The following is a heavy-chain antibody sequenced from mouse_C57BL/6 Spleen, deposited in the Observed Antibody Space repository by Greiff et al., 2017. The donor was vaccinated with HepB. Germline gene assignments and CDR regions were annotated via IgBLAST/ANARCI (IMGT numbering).Heavy chain of an antibody. V-gene: IGHV1-52*01. D-gene: IGHD1-1*01. CDR2: IDPSDSET. Sequence: QVQLQQPGAELVRPGSSVKLSCKASGYTFTSYWMHWVKQRPIQGLEWIGNIDPSDSETHYNQKFKDKATLTVDKSSSTAYMQLSSLTSEDSAVYYCARRHYYGSSYGGYYAMDYWGQGTSVTVSS. CDR1: GYTFTSYW. J-gene: IGHJ4*01. CDR3: ARRHYYGSSYGGYYAMDY.